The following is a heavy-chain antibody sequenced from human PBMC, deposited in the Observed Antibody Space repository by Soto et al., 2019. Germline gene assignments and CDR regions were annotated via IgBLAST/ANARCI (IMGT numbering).Heavy chain of an antibody. CDR2: IYYSGST. V-gene: IGHV4-31*03. Sequence: QVQLQESGPGLVKPSQTLSLTCTVSGGSISSGGCYWSWIRQHPGKGREWIGYIYYSGSTYYNPSLQSRVTISVDTSKNQFSLKLRSVTAADTAVYYCARTSYDSSGTAADPWGQGTLVTVSS. CDR3: ARTSYDSSGTAADP. CDR1: GGSISSGGCY. J-gene: IGHJ5*02. D-gene: IGHD3-22*01.